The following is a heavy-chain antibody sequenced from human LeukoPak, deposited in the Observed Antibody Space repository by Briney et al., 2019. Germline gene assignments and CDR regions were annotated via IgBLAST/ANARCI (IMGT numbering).Heavy chain of an antibody. Sequence: SGGSLRLSCAASGFMFSSYWMTWVRQAPGKGLEWVANIKQDGSEEYYVDSVKGRFTIFRDNVKNSLYLQMNSLRVEDTAVYYCAREVVVVLAAGLYSGYDFVDYWGQGTLVTVSS. J-gene: IGHJ4*02. CDR1: GFMFSSYW. V-gene: IGHV3-7*01. D-gene: IGHD5-12*01. CDR3: AREVVVVLAAGLYSGYDFVDY. CDR2: IKQDGSEE.